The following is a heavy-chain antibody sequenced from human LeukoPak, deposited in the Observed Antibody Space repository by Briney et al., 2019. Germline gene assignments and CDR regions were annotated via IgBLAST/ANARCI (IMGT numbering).Heavy chain of an antibody. CDR3: ATGETGSTLGGY. J-gene: IGHJ4*02. D-gene: IGHD1-1*01. CDR1: GGPLSAYY. Sequence: SETLSLTCTVSGGPLSAYYWTWIRQPPGKGLEWIGYIYDNGNTNYNPSLKSRVTISVDTSKNQFSLKLTSVTAADTAVHYCATGETGSTLGGYWGQGTLVTVSS. V-gene: IGHV4-59*01. CDR2: IYDNGNT.